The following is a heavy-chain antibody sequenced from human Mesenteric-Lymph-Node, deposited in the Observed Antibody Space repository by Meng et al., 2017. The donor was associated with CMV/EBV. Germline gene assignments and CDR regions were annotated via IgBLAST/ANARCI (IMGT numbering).Heavy chain of an antibody. D-gene: IGHD6-13*01. CDR2: INHSGTT. Sequence: SFRGHYWSWIRQPPGKGLEWVGEINHSGTTNYNPSLQSRVTISIDTSKNQFSLKLSSVTAADTAVYYCASSRNYNSYSSSWFTFFDLWGRGTLVTVSS. CDR3: ASSRNYNSYSSSWFTFFDL. J-gene: IGHJ2*01. V-gene: IGHV4-34*01. CDR1: SFRGHY.